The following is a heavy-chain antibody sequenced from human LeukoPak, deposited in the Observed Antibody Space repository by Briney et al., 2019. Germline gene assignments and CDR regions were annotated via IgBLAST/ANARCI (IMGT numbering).Heavy chain of an antibody. D-gene: IGHD1-26*01. CDR1: GGSISSSSYY. J-gene: IGHJ5*02. CDR3: ARLQWELLRNWSDP. Sequence: SETLSLTCTVSGGSISSSSYYWGWIRQPPGKGLEWIGSIYYSGSTYYNPSLKSRVTISVDTSKNQFSLKLSSVTAADTAVYYCARLQWELLRNWSDPWGQGTLVTVSS. CDR2: IYYSGST. V-gene: IGHV4-39*01.